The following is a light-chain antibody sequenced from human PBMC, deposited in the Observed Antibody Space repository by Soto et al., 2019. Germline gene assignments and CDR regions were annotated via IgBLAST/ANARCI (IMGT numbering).Light chain of an antibody. J-gene: IGLJ1*01. CDR1: ISDVGGYNY. CDR2: DVS. Sequence: QSALTQPASVSGSPGQSITISCTGTISDVGGYNYVSWYQQHPGKAPKLMIYDVSNRPSGVSNRFSGSKSGNTASLTISGLQAEDEADYYCSSYTSSSTLSYVFGTGTKLTVL. CDR3: SSYTSSSTLSYV. V-gene: IGLV2-14*01.